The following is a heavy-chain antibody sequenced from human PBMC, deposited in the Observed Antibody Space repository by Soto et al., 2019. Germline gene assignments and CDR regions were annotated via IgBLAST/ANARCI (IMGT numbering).Heavy chain of an antibody. CDR2: SMPVFGTA. Sequence: QVQLVQSGAEVKKPGSSVRVSCKVSGGSFRNYGFTWVRQSPGQGLEWMGGSMPVFGTAVYAQKFQGRVTISADELTATASLELSSLSSDDTVVYFCARARDYDLLTAREYALDVWGQGTTVTV. CDR1: GGSFRNYG. D-gene: IGHD3-9*01. CDR3: ARARDYDLLTAREYALDV. J-gene: IGHJ6*02. V-gene: IGHV1-69*01.